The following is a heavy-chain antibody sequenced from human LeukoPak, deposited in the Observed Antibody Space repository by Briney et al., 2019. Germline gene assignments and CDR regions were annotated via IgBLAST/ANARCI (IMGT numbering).Heavy chain of an antibody. Sequence: GEPLKISCKGSGYSFTSYWIGWVRPMPGKGPEWMGIIYPGDSETRYSPSFQGQVTITADKSISTAYLQWNSLKASDIAMYYCARRGDNWFGPWGQGTLVTVSS. CDR3: ARRGDNWFGP. CDR2: IYPGDSET. V-gene: IGHV5-51*01. CDR1: GYSFTSYW. J-gene: IGHJ5*02.